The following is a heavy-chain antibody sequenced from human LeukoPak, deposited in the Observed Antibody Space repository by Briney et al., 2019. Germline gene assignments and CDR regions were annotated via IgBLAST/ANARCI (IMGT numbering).Heavy chain of an antibody. D-gene: IGHD6-13*01. Sequence: PGGSLRLSCAASGFTFSSYSVNWVRQAPGKGLEWVSSISSSSSYIYYADSVKGRFTISRDNAKNSLYLQMNSLRAEDTAVYYCARAQSLYSSSWYLDYWGQGTLVTVSS. CDR2: ISSSSSYI. V-gene: IGHV3-21*01. CDR3: ARAQSLYSSSWYLDY. CDR1: GFTFSSYS. J-gene: IGHJ4*02.